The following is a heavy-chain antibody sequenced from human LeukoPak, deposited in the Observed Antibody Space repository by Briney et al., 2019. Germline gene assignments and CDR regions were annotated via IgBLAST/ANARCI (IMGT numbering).Heavy chain of an antibody. CDR2: ISSSSSTI. Sequence: GGSLRLSCAASGFTFSTYNMNWVRQAPGKGLEWVSYISSSSSTIYYADSVKGRFTISRDNAKNSLYLQMNSLRAEDTAVYYCARGSSGYYYVMGDFDYWGQGTLVTVSS. J-gene: IGHJ4*02. V-gene: IGHV3-48*01. D-gene: IGHD3-22*01. CDR1: GFTFSTYN. CDR3: ARGSSGYYYVMGDFDY.